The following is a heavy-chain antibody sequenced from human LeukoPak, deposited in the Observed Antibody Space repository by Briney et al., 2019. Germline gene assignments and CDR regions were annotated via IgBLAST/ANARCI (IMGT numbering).Heavy chain of an antibody. CDR2: ISGSGGST. V-gene: IGHV3-23*01. CDR3: AKDIPLLLWFGELWDY. CDR1: GFTFRNYG. D-gene: IGHD3-10*01. Sequence: GGTLRLSCAASGFTFRNYGMSWVRQAPGKGLEWVSAISGSGGSTYNADSVKGRFTISRDNSKNTLYLQMNSLRAEDTAVYYCAKDIPLLLWFGELWDYWGQGTLVTVSS. J-gene: IGHJ4*02.